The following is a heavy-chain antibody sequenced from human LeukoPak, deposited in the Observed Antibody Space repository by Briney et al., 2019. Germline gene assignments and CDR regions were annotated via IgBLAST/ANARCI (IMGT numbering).Heavy chain of an antibody. J-gene: IGHJ4*02. D-gene: IGHD4-17*01. Sequence: PGGSLRLSCAASGFTFSSYAMSWVRQAPGKGLEWVSAISGSGGSTYYADSVKGRFTISRDNAKNSLYLQMNSLRAEDTAVYYCARGGTPTYGDYVGSAGIDYWGQGTLVTVSS. CDR2: ISGSGGST. CDR3: ARGGTPTYGDYVGSAGIDY. V-gene: IGHV3-23*01. CDR1: GFTFSSYA.